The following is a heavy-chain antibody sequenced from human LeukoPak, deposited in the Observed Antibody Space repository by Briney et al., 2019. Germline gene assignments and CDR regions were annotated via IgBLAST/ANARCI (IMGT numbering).Heavy chain of an antibody. V-gene: IGHV4-59*01. CDR3: ARVVRGAVTLNRFDP. CDR2: VAYSGNS. CDR1: GDSINNYY. J-gene: IGHJ5*02. D-gene: IGHD3-10*02. Sequence: PSGTLSLTCTVSGDSINNYYWSWLRQTPGEGLEWIGFVAYSGNSNYNPSLESRVTISIDTSKNQFSLKLNSVTAADTAMYYCARVVRGAVTLNRFDPWGQGTLVTVSS.